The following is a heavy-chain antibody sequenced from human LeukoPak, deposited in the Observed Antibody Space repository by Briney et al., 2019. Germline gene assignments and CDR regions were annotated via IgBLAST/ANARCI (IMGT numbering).Heavy chain of an antibody. CDR2: IDYSGRT. CDR1: GGSTDSYYY. V-gene: IGHV4-59*12. D-gene: IGHD2-15*01. CDR3: ARGPIIVVVVAAPFDP. Sequence: SETLSLTCTVSGGSTDSYYYWSWIRQPPGKGLEWIGYIDYSGRTKYNPSLQSRVTISVDTSKNQFSLKLSSVTAADTAVYYCARGPIIVVVVAAPFDPWGQGTLVTVSS. J-gene: IGHJ5*02.